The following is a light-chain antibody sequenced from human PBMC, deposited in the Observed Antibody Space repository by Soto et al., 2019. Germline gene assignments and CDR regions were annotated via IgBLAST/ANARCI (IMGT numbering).Light chain of an antibody. CDR1: RGLTNY. CDR2: AAS. J-gene: IGKJ2*01. Sequence: DIQMTQSPSAMSASVGDRVTITCRASRGLTNYVAWFQQKPGQVPKRLIYAASSLQRGVPSRFSGSGSGTEFTLTISSLQPEDFATYYCLQHNTYPHTFGQGTKLEIK. CDR3: LQHNTYPHT. V-gene: IGKV1-17*03.